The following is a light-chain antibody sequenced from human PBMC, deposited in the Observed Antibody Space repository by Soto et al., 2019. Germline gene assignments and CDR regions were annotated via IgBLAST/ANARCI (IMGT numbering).Light chain of an antibody. V-gene: IGKV3-11*01. CDR2: DAS. J-gene: IGKJ1*01. CDR1: QSVSSY. Sequence: EIVLTQSPATLSLSPGERATLSCRASQSVSSYLAWYQQKPGQAPRLLIYDASNRATGIPARFSGSGSGTDFTLTISSLEPEDFAVYYCQQRSNLPDTFGQGTKVEIK. CDR3: QQRSNLPDT.